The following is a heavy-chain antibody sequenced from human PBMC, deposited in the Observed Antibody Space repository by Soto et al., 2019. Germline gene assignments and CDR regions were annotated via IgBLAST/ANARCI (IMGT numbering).Heavy chain of an antibody. CDR3: TTPLYVLRYFDWSPSPDY. J-gene: IGHJ4*02. CDR1: GFTFSNAW. CDR2: IKSKTDGGTT. D-gene: IGHD3-9*01. Sequence: PGGSLRLSCAASGFTFSNAWMSWVRQAPGKGLEWVGRIKSKTDGGTTDYAAPVKGRFTISRDDSKNTLYLQMNSLKTEDTAVYYCTTPLYVLRYFDWSPSPDYWGQGTLVTVSS. V-gene: IGHV3-15*01.